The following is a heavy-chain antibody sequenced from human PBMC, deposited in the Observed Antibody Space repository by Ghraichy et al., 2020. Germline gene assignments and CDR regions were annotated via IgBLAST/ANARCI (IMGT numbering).Heavy chain of an antibody. CDR2: MNQDGSVK. D-gene: IGHD4-17*01. CDR1: GFTFSSYW. Sequence: GESLNISCAASGFTFSSYWMTWVRQAPGKGLEWVANMNQDGSVKSYVDSVKGRFTISRDNAKNSLYLQMNSLRVEDTAVYYCAGVGDYIHQRGGAPGGDYWGQGALVTVSS. J-gene: IGHJ4*02. V-gene: IGHV3-7*01. CDR3: AGVGDYIHQRGGAPGGDY.